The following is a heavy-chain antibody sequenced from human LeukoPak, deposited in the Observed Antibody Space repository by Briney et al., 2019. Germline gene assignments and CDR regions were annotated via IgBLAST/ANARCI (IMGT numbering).Heavy chain of an antibody. Sequence: SETLSLTCAVYNGFDSYYMTIVRPPPGKGLEWVGEITYRGSGNYNPSLKGRATISINVSQRQFSLSLRSVTAADTATYYCGVYGGDWRFDFWGQGTPITVSS. CDR1: NGFDSYY. J-gene: IGHJ4*02. CDR2: ITYRGSG. CDR3: GVYGGDWRFDF. V-gene: IGHV4-34*01. D-gene: IGHD2-21*02.